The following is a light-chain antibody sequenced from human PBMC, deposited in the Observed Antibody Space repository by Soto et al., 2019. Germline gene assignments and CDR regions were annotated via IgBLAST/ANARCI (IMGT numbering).Light chain of an antibody. CDR1: SSDVGSYNL. V-gene: IGLV2-23*01. CDR2: EGT. J-gene: IGLJ1*01. CDR3: FSYAGNSVYV. Sequence: QSVLTRPASVSGSPGQSITISCTGTSSDVGSYNLVSWFQQLPGKVPKLIIYEGTKRPSGVSDRFSGSKSGYTASLTISGLQAEDAADYYCFSYAGNSVYVFGTGTKVTVL.